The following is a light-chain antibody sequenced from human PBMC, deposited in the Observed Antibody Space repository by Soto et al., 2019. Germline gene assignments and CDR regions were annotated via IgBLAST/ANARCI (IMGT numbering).Light chain of an antibody. CDR2: AAS. J-gene: IGKJ2*01. CDR3: QQTDSFPYT. CDR1: QGITSW. Sequence: DIQMTQSPSSVSASVGDRVTITCRASQGITSWLVWYQQKPGKAPKLLIYAASSLQSGVPSRFSGSGSGTDFSLTIGSLQPEDFATYYCQQTDSFPYTFGRGTKVDIK. V-gene: IGKV1-12*01.